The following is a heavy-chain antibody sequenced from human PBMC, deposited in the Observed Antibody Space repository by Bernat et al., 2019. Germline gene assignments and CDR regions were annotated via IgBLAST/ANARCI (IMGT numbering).Heavy chain of an antibody. D-gene: IGHD2-21*01. CDR2: IYYSGST. J-gene: IGHJ4*02. CDR3: ARHRAGVRYYFDY. V-gene: IGHV4-39*01. CDR1: GGSISSSSYY. Sequence: QLQLQESGPGLVKPSETLSLTCTVSGGSISSSSYYWGWIRQPPGKGLGWIGSIYYSGSTYYNPSLKIRVTISVDTSKNQFSLKLSSLTAADTAVYYCARHRAGVRYYFDYWGQGTLVTVSS.